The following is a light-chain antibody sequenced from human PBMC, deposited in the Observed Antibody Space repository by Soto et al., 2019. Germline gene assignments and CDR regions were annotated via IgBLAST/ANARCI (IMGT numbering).Light chain of an antibody. V-gene: IGLV2-14*03. CDR3: ASWTTSTTMI. Sequence: QSALTQPASVSGSPGQSVTISCTGTRSDIGAYNFVSWYQQHPGKATKLMLYDVNIRPSGGSDRFSGSKSGNTAALNISGLQAEDEADYYCASWTTSTTMIFGGGTKLTVL. J-gene: IGLJ2*01. CDR1: RSDIGAYNF. CDR2: DVN.